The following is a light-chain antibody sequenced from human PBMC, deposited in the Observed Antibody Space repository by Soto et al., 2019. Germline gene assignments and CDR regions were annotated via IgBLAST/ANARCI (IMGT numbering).Light chain of an antibody. Sequence: QSVLTQPPSASGTPGQRVTISCSGSGSNIGNNYVYLYQQIPGTAPKLLIYRNYQRPSGVPDRFSGSKSGTSASLAISGLRSEDEADYYCAAWDDSLNGPWVFGGGTKLTVL. V-gene: IGLV1-47*01. CDR1: GSNIGNNY. J-gene: IGLJ3*02. CDR3: AAWDDSLNGPWV. CDR2: RNY.